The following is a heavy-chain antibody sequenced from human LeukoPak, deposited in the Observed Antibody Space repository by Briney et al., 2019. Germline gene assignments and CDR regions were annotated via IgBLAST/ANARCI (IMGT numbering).Heavy chain of an antibody. CDR1: GFTVSSNY. J-gene: IGHJ3*02. V-gene: IGHV3-53*01. D-gene: IGHD3-22*01. CDR2: IYSGGST. CDR3: ARFRLFKNAFDI. Sequence: GGSLRLSCAASGFTVSSNYMSWVRQAPGKGLEWVSVIYSGGSTYYADSVKGRFTISRDNSKNTLYLQMNSLRAEDTAVYYCARFRLFKNAFDIWGQGTMVTVSS.